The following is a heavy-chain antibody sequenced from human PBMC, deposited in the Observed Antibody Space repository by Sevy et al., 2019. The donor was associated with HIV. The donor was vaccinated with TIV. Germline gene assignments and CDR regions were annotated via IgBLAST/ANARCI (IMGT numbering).Heavy chain of an antibody. CDR1: GFTFGDYN. V-gene: IGHV3-49*03. J-gene: IGHJ4*02. CDR3: SRAITHITLNRVVTPYYFDY. D-gene: IGHD2-15*01. Sequence: GGSLRLSCTASGFTFGDYNINWLRQAPGKGLEWVGFIRTKTYGGTTEYAGSVKGRFTISRDDSQSIAYLQMISLKTEDTAVYYCSRAITHITLNRVVTPYYFDYWGQGTLVTVSS. CDR2: IRTKTYGGTT.